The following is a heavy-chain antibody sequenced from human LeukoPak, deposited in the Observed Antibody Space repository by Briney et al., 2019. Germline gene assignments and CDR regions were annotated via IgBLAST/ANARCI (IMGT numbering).Heavy chain of an antibody. V-gene: IGHV3-74*01. J-gene: IGHJ4*02. CDR3: ARGEINIPDGY. D-gene: IGHD1-14*01. CDR1: GFTFSSYW. CDR2: INSDGSST. Sequence: GGSLRLSCAASGFTFSSYWMHWVRQAPGKGLVWVSRINSDGSSTSYADSVKGRFTISRDNAKNTLYPQMNSLRAEDTAVYYCARGEINIPDGYWGQGTLVTVSS.